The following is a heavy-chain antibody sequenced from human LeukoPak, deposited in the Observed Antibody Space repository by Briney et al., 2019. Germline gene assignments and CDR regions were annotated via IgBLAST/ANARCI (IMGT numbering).Heavy chain of an antibody. CDR1: GFIFSNYG. V-gene: IGHV3-30*03. CDR3: ARGHDFFYFDY. CDR2: IVNDGSNK. J-gene: IGHJ4*02. Sequence: GGSLRLSCAASGFIFSNYGMHRVRQAPGKGLEWVAVIVNDGSNKYYADSVEGRFTISRDNSKNTLYLQMNSLRAEDTAVYYCARGHDFFYFDYWGQGTLVTVSS. D-gene: IGHD3-3*01.